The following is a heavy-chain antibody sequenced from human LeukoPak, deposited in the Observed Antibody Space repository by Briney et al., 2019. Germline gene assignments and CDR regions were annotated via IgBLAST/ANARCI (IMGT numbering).Heavy chain of an antibody. CDR2: IYYSGGT. D-gene: IGHD3-9*01. Sequence: SETLSLTCSVSGYSISSGFYWGWIRQPPGKGLEWIGSIYYSGGTYYNPSLKSRVTISVDTSKNQFSLKLSSLTAADTAIYYCATIDYDILTGYLFDPWGQGTLVTVST. CDR1: GYSISSGFY. J-gene: IGHJ5*02. V-gene: IGHV4-38-2*02. CDR3: ATIDYDILTGYLFDP.